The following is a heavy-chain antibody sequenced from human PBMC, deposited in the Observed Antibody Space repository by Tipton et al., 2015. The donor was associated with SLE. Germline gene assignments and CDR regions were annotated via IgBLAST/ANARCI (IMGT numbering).Heavy chain of an antibody. Sequence: QSGPEVKKPGASVKVSCKASGYTFTDHYVHWVRQAPGQGLEWMAWINANTGGTNYPQKFQDRVSVTRDTSINTVYMEMSRLGSDDTAVYYCARAHLSCSGGSCYSAYYFFGMDVWGQGTTVTVSS. CDR2: INANTGGT. CDR3: ARAHLSCSGGSCYSAYYFFGMDV. V-gene: IGHV1-2*02. D-gene: IGHD2-15*01. J-gene: IGHJ6*02. CDR1: GYTFTDHY.